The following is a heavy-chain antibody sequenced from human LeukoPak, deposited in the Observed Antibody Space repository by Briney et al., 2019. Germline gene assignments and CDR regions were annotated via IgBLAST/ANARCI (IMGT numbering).Heavy chain of an antibody. D-gene: IGHD3-16*01. Sequence: TGGSLRLSCTASGFTFRPCSMNWVRQAPGKGLEWVSYIRTSPSVTYYSDSVKGRFTISRDNAKNSLYLQMNSLRAEDTAVYYCARSAGEIYYYYGMDVWGQGTTVTVSS. CDR3: ARSAGEIYYYYGMDV. CDR2: IRTSPSVT. CDR1: GFTFRPCS. J-gene: IGHJ6*02. V-gene: IGHV3-48*04.